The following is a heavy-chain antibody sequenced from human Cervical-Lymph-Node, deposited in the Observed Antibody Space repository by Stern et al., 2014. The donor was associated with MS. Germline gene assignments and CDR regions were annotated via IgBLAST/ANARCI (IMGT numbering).Heavy chain of an antibody. CDR1: GFTFSSYA. CDR3: ARGNAASFDY. D-gene: IGHD4-11*01. CDR2: ISYDGSNK. J-gene: IGHJ4*02. V-gene: IGHV3-30*01. Sequence: LQLEESGGGVVQPGRSLRLSCAASGFTFSSYAMHWVRQAPGKGLEWVAVISYDGSNKYYADSVKGRFTISRDNSKNTLYLQMNSLRAEDTAVYYCARGNAASFDYWGQGTLVTVSS.